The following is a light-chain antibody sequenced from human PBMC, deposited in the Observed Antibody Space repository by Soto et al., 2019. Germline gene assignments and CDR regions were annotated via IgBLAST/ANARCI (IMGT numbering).Light chain of an antibody. CDR3: MQGTHWPIT. V-gene: IGKV2-30*02. Sequence: DVVITQSPLSLPVTLGQPASIPCRSNQSLVHSDGIAYFSWFQQRPGRSPRRLIYKVSNRDSGVPARFSGSGSGTDFALKISRVEAEDVGVYYCMQGTHWPITFGQGTRLEIK. CDR2: KVS. CDR1: QSLVHSDGIAY. J-gene: IGKJ5*01.